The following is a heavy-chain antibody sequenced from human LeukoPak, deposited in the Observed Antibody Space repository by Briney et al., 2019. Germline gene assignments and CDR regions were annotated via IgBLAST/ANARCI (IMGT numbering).Heavy chain of an antibody. CDR1: GYTFTGHY. J-gene: IGHJ4*02. CDR2: INPNSGGT. V-gene: IGHV1-2*02. CDR3: ARDTCGGDCYGSPAFDY. Sequence: ASVKVSCKASGYTFTGHYMHWVRQAPGQGLEWMGWINPNSGGTNYAQKFQGRVTMIRDTSISTAYMELSRLRSDDTAVYYCARDTCGGDCYGSPAFDYWGQGTLVTVSS. D-gene: IGHD2-21*02.